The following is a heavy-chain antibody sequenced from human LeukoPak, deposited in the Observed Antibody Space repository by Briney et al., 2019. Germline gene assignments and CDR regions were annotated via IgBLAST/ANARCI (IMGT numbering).Heavy chain of an antibody. CDR3: AREGSWGYGDYRLPYYYFDY. D-gene: IGHD4-17*01. CDR2: IYYSGST. CDR1: GGSISSGDYY. J-gene: IGHJ4*02. Sequence: SETLSLTCTVSGGSISSGDYYWSWIRQPPGKGLEWIGYIYYSGSTYYNPSLKSRVTISVDTSKNQFSLKLSSVTAADTAVYYCAREGSWGYGDYRLPYYYFDYWGQGTLVTVSS. V-gene: IGHV4-30-4*02.